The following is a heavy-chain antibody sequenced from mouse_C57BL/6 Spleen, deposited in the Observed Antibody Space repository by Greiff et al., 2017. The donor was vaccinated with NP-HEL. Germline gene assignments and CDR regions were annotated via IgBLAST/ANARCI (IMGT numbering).Heavy chain of an antibody. CDR1: GYTFTSYW. J-gene: IGHJ1*03. CDR3: ARSRNPYGNSWYFDV. D-gene: IGHD2-1*01. CDR2: IDPSDSYT. Sequence: QVQLQQPGAELVMPGASVKLSCKASGYTFTSYWMHWVKQRPGQGLEWIGEIDPSDSYTNYNQKFKGKSTLTVDKSSSTAYMQLSSLTSEDSAVYYCARSRNPYGNSWYFDVWGTGTTVTVSS. V-gene: IGHV1-69*01.